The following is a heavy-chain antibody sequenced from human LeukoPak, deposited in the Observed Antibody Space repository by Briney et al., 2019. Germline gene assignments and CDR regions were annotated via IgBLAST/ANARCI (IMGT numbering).Heavy chain of an antibody. V-gene: IGHV1-2*02. CDR2: INPNSGGT. CDR3: ARAKWIAVAGYFDY. CDR1: GYTFTGYY. Sequence: ASVKVFCKASGYTFTGYYMHWVRQAPGQGLEWMGWINPNSGGTNYAQKFQGRVTMTRDTSISTAYMELGRLRSDDTAVYYWARAKWIAVAGYFDYWGQGTLVTVSS. D-gene: IGHD6-19*01. J-gene: IGHJ4*02.